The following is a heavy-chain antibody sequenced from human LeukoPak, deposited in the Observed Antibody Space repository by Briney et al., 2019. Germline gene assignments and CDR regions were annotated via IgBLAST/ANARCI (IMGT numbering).Heavy chain of an antibody. D-gene: IGHD6-19*01. J-gene: IGHJ4*02. V-gene: IGHV3-21*01. Sequence: PGGSLRLSCAASGFTFSSYSVNWVRQAPGKGLEWVSSISSSSSYIYYADSVKGRFTISRDNAKSSLYLQMNSLRAEDTAVYYCARDSYSSGPNFDYWGQGTLVTVSS. CDR3: ARDSYSSGPNFDY. CDR1: GFTFSSYS. CDR2: ISSSSSYI.